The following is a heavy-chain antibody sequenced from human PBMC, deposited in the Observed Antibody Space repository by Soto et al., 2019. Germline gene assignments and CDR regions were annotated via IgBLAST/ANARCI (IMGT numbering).Heavy chain of an antibody. V-gene: IGHV3-30*18. D-gene: IGHD6-19*01. J-gene: IGHJ4*02. Sequence: QVQLVESGGGVVQPGRSLRLSCAASGFTFSSYGMHWVRQAPGKGLEWVAVISYDGSNKYYADSVKGRFTISRDNSKNTLYLQMNSLRAEDTAVYYCAKEVRQWLSRGDYWGQGTLVTVSS. CDR1: GFTFSSYG. CDR2: ISYDGSNK. CDR3: AKEVRQWLSRGDY.